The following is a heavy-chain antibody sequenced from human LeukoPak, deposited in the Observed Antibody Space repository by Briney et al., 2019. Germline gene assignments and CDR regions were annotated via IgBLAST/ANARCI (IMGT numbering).Heavy chain of an antibody. CDR3: ARGRGLGVVSPYFDY. V-gene: IGHV3-53*01. CDR1: GFTVSSYY. D-gene: IGHD3-3*01. Sequence: GGSLRLSCVASGFTVSSYYMIWVRQAPGKGLERVSVIYGDGRIRYADSVRGRFTISRDNSRNTLYPQMNNLRVEDTAVYYCARGRGLGVVSPYFDYWGQGTLLTVSS. CDR2: IYGDGRI. J-gene: IGHJ4*02.